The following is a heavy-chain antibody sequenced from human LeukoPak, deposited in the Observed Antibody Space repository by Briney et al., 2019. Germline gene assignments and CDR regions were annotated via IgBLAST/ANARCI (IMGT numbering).Heavy chain of an antibody. D-gene: IGHD5-24*01. J-gene: IGHJ4*02. CDR1: GGSISSSNW. CDR3: ARDARRDGFTIDY. CDR2: IYLGGST. V-gene: IGHV4-4*02. Sequence: SETLSLTCAVSGGSISSSNWWSWVRQPPGKGLEWIGEIYLGGSTNYNPSLKTRVTMSVDKSSNQFSLRLNSVTAADTAVYYCARDARRDGFTIDYWGQGTLVTVSS.